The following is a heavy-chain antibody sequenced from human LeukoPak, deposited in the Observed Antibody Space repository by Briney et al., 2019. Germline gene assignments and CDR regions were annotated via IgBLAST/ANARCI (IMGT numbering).Heavy chain of an antibody. Sequence: GGSLRLSCVGSKFSFNNYWMNWVRQAPGKGLEWVANIKPDASEKSYVDSVKGRFTISRDNAENSPYLQMSSLRAEDTATYYCTTVSGTSGGASHFWGQGTLVTVSS. CDR2: IKPDASEK. D-gene: IGHD6-25*01. V-gene: IGHV3-7*01. CDR3: TTVSGTSGGASHF. J-gene: IGHJ4*02. CDR1: KFSFNNYW.